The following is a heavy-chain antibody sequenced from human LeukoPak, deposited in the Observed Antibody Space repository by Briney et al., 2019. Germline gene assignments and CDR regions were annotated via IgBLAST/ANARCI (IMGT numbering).Heavy chain of an antibody. D-gene: IGHD3/OR15-3a*01. J-gene: IGHJ4*02. Sequence: SETLSLTCTVSGGSISSSSHYWGWIRQPPGKGLEWIGSIYYSGSTYYNPSLKSRVTISVDTSKNQFSLKLSSVTAADTAVYYCARRTGAGVFDYWGQGTLVTVSS. CDR3: ARRTGAGVFDY. CDR1: GGSISSSSHY. CDR2: IYYSGST. V-gene: IGHV4-39*01.